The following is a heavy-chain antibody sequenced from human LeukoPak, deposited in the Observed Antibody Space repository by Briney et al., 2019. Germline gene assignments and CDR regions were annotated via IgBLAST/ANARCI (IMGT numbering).Heavy chain of an antibody. CDR2: IYPGDSDT. Sequence: GASLQISCKGSGSRFTSYWIGWVRRMPGKGLEWMGIIYPGDSDTRYSPSFQGQVTISADKSISTAYLQWSSLKASDTAMYYCARRSGSSVDYWGQGTLVTVSS. V-gene: IGHV5-51*01. CDR1: GSRFTSYW. CDR3: ARRSGSSVDY. J-gene: IGHJ4*02. D-gene: IGHD1-26*01.